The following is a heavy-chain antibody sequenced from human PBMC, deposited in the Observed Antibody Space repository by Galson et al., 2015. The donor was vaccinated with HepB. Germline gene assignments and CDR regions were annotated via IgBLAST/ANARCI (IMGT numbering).Heavy chain of an antibody. D-gene: IGHD4-23*01. Sequence: SVKVSCKASGGTFSSYAISWVRQAPGRGLEWMGGIIPIFGTANYAQKFQGRVTITADESTSTAYMELSSLRSEDTAVYYCARTPRWVGAFDIWGQGTMVTVSS. CDR3: ARTPRWVGAFDI. V-gene: IGHV1-69*13. CDR2: IIPIFGTA. CDR1: GGTFSSYA. J-gene: IGHJ3*02.